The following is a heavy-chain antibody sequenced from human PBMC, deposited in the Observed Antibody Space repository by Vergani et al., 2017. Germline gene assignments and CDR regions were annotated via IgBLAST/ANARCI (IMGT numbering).Heavy chain of an antibody. V-gene: IGHV3-21*06. J-gene: IGHJ4*02. CDR1: GFSFSTYS. D-gene: IGHD3-22*01. CDR2: ISGRSNYI. Sequence: EVQLQESGGGLVKPGGSLRVSCAASGFSFSTYSINWVRQAPGKGLEWVSSISGRSNYIYYADSLKGRFTISRDNSKNSVYLQMNSLRAEDTAIYYCARKKHYDSKDYYQVEPFDYWGQGTLVTVSS. CDR3: ARKKHYDSKDYYQVEPFDY.